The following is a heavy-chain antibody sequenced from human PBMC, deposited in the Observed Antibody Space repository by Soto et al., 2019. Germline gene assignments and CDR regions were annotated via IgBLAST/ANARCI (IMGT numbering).Heavy chain of an antibody. CDR3: ARDIDFDIEY. Sequence: QVQLVQTGAEVQKPGASVKVSCKTSGYIFNNFGITWVRQAPGLGLEWLGWIYSKAGTINFALKVQGRVTMTTDTSTSTAYMELRSPTFDDSAVYFCARDIDFDIEYGGQGTLVTVS. D-gene: IGHD3-9*01. V-gene: IGHV1-18*01. CDR2: IYSKAGTI. J-gene: IGHJ4*02. CDR1: GYIFNNFG.